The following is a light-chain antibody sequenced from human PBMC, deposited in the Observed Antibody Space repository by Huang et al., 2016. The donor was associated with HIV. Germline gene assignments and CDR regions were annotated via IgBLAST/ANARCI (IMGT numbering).Light chain of an antibody. Sequence: EIVMTQSPATVSVSPGERATLSCRASQSVSSNLAWYQQKPGQSPRLLIYDTSTRATDIPARFSGSGSGTEFTLTINSLQSEDFAVYYCQQFNDWPLYTFGQWTKLEIK. CDR3: QQFNDWPLYT. J-gene: IGKJ2*01. V-gene: IGKV3-15*01. CDR1: QSVSSN. CDR2: DTS.